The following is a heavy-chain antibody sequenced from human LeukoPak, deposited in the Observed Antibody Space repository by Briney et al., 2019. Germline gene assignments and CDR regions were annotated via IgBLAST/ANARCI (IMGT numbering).Heavy chain of an antibody. D-gene: IGHD3-3*01. CDR3: AREGLIFGVFHYMDD. J-gene: IGHJ6*03. CDR1: GFTFSSYE. CDR2: ISSSGSTI. V-gene: IGHV3-48*03. Sequence: PGGSLRLSCAASGFTFSSYEMNWVRQAPGKGLEWVSYISSSGSTIYYADSVKGRFTISRDNAKNSLYLQMNSLRAEDTAVYCAREGLIFGVFHYMDDWGKGTTVSVSS.